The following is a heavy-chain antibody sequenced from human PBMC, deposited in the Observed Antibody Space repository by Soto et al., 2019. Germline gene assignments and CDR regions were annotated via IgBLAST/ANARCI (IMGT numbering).Heavy chain of an antibody. CDR1: GYIFTGYF. D-gene: IGHD3-10*01. Sequence: ASVKVSCKASGYIFTGYFIHWVRQAPGDGLEWMGWINPYSGDTNPTQNFQGRVTMTRDTSINTLYLELARLRSDDTAVYYCARGALWVRGYHYYGMDVWGQGTSVTVSS. CDR3: ARGALWVRGYHYYGMDV. CDR2: INPYSGDT. V-gene: IGHV1-2*02. J-gene: IGHJ6*02.